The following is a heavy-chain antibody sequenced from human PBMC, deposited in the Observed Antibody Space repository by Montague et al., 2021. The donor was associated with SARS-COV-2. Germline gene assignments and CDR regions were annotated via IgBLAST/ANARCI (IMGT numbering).Heavy chain of an antibody. CDR3: ARNGYTKVGSGMDV. J-gene: IGHJ6*02. V-gene: IGHV4-31*03. D-gene: IGHD6-13*01. Sequence: TLSLTCTVSGGSISSGGYDWSWIRQHPGKGLEWVGYIYYSGXTXYXXXXKXRVTISRDTSKNQFYLKLSSLTAADTAVFYCARNGYTKVGSGMDVWGQGITVTVSS. CDR2: IYYSGXT. CDR1: GGSISSGGYD.